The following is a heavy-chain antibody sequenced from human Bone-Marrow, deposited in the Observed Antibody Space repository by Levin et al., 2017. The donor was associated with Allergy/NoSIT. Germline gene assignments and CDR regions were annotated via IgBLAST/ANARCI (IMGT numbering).Heavy chain of an antibody. CDR3: AKPDVNMGTTSLDC. D-gene: IGHD1-14*01. J-gene: IGHJ4*02. CDR2: IKPTSGDT. CDR1: ENTFTAYY. V-gene: IGHV1-2*02. Sequence: GESLKISCKTSENTFTAYYFHWVRQAPGQGIEWIGWIKPTSGDTKYAPKFQGRVIMTRDTSVASVYMELNALRSDDTAVYYCAKPDVNMGTTSLDCWGQGTLVGVSS.